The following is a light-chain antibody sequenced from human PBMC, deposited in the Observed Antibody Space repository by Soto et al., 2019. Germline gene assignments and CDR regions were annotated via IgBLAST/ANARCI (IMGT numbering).Light chain of an antibody. V-gene: IGLV2-14*03. CDR2: DVS. CDR1: SSDIGGYNY. J-gene: IGLJ2*01. Sequence: ALTQPASVSGSPGQSITISCTGTSSDIGGYNYVSWYQQHPGKAPKLMIYDVSDRPSGVSNRFSGSKSGNTASLTISGLQAEDEADYYCASYASSNTVLFGGGTQLTVL. CDR3: ASYASSNTVL.